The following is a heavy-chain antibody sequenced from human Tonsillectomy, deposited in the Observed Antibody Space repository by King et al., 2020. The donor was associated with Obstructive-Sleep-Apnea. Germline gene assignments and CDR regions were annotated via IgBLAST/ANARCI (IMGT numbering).Heavy chain of an antibody. D-gene: IGHD6-13*01. J-gene: IGHJ4*02. CDR1: GFTFSSSG. CDR3: AKDESGYTRFQDY. CDR2: ISGSNTNT. V-gene: IGHV3-23*04. Sequence: VQLVESGGGLVQPGGSLRLSCAASGFTFSSSGMSWVRQAPGKGLEWVSTISGSNTNTWYADSVIGRFTISRDNSKNTLYLHMDSRRAEDTAVYYCAKDESGYTRFQDYWGQGTLVTVSS.